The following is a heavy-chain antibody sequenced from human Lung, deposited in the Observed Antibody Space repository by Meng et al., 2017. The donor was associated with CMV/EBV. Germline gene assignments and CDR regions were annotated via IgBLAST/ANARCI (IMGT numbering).Heavy chain of an antibody. CDR1: GYTLTNYY. V-gene: IGHV1-46*01. CDR3: ARDLGYSSSWYFQYYFDC. J-gene: IGHJ4*02. Sequence: SVKVSXKASGYTLTNYYIHWVRQAPGQGLEWMGIINPSDNTTIYAQKFQGRVTMTRDTSTSTVYMELSSLRSDDTALYYCARDLGYSSSWYFQYYFDCWGQGTXVTVSS. CDR2: INPSDNTT. D-gene: IGHD6-13*01.